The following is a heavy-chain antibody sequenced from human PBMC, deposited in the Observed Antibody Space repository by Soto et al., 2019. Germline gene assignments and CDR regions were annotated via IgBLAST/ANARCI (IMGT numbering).Heavy chain of an antibody. J-gene: IGHJ4*02. Sequence: PSETLSLTCTVSGDSISDYYWSWIRQPAGKGLEWIGRIYTTGSTDYNPSLKSRVTISIDMSKNQFSLKLNSVTAADTAVYYCAIGPRMWLAGGGYWGQGTQVTVSS. CDR1: GDSISDYY. V-gene: IGHV4-4*07. CDR2: IYTTGST. D-gene: IGHD6-19*01. CDR3: AIGPRMWLAGGGY.